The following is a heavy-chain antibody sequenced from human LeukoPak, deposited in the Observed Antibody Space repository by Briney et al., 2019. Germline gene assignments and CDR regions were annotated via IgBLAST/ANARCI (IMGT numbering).Heavy chain of an antibody. Sequence: ASVKVSCKASGYTFTDYYMHWVRQAPGQGLEWMGWINPNSGGTNYAQNFQGRVTMTRDTSISTAYMELSRLASDDTAVYYCARGLKSRQYSSGYSYWFDPWGQGTLVTVSS. V-gene: IGHV1-2*02. CDR2: INPNSGGT. CDR3: ARGLKSRQYSSGYSYWFDP. J-gene: IGHJ5*02. CDR1: GYTFTDYY. D-gene: IGHD3-22*01.